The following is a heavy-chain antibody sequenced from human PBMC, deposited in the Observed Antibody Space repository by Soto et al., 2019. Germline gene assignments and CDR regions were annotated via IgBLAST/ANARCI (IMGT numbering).Heavy chain of an antibody. Sequence: PGGSLRLSCAASGFTFSSYSMNWVRQAPGKGLEWVSYISSSSSTIYYADSVKGRFTISRDNAKNSLYLQMNSLRAEDTAVYYCARDLGFEGYSYPFDPWGQGTLVTVSS. CDR2: ISSSSSTI. J-gene: IGHJ5*02. D-gene: IGHD5-18*01. CDR3: ARDLGFEGYSYPFDP. V-gene: IGHV3-48*01. CDR1: GFTFSSYS.